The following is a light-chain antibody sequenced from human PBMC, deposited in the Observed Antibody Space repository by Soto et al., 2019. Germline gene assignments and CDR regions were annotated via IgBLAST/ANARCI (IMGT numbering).Light chain of an antibody. CDR3: QQYNNWPIT. CDR2: GAS. Sequence: EVVMTQSPATLSVSPGEGATLSCRASQSVSSNLAWYQQKPGQAPRLLIYGASTRATAIPARFSGSESGTEFTLTISSLQSEDFAVYYCQQYNNWPITFDQGTRLDIK. V-gene: IGKV3-15*01. CDR1: QSVSSN. J-gene: IGKJ5*01.